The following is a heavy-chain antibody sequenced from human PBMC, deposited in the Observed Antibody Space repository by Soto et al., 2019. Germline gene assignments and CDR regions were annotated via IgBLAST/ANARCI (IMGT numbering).Heavy chain of an antibody. D-gene: IGHD6-13*01. CDR1: GFTFSSYA. CDR2: ISSNGGST. J-gene: IGHJ6*02. CDR3: ARVLIAAAGNLGMDV. V-gene: IGHV3-64*01. Sequence: PGGSLRLSCAASGFTFSSYAMHWVRQAPGKGLEYVSAISSNGGSTYYANSVKGRFTISRDNSKNTLYLQMGSLRAEDMAVYYCARVLIAAAGNLGMDVWGQGTTVTVSS.